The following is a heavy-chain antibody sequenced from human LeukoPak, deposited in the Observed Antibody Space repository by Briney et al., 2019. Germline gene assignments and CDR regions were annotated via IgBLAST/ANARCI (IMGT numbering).Heavy chain of an antibody. CDR2: INPNSGST. J-gene: IGHJ6*03. CDR3: ARDAEMATTRYYYYYMDV. CDR1: GYTFTVYY. V-gene: IGHV1-2*02. Sequence: GASVTVSFKASGYTFTVYYMHWVRQAHGQGIEWMGWINPNSGSTNYAQKFQGRVTMTRDTSISTAYMELSRLRSDDTAVYYCARDAEMATTRYYYYYMDVWGKGTTVTISS. D-gene: IGHD5-24*01.